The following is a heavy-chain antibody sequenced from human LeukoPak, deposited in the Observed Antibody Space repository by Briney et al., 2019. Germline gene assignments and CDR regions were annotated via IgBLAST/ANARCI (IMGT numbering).Heavy chain of an antibody. Sequence: SETLSLTCAVYGGSFSGYYWSWIRQPPGKGLEWIGEINHSGSTNYNPSLKSRVTISVNTSKNQFSLKLSSVTAADTAVYYCAREAYCGGDCYSGFDYWGQGTLVTVSS. CDR1: GGSFSGYY. CDR3: AREAYCGGDCYSGFDY. J-gene: IGHJ4*02. D-gene: IGHD2-21*02. CDR2: INHSGST. V-gene: IGHV4-34*01.